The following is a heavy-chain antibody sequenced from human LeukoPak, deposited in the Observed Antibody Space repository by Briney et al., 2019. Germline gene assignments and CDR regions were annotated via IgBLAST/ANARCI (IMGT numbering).Heavy chain of an antibody. CDR1: GSTFSNFG. Sequence: GASVNLSFKTAGSTFSNFGINRVRQAPGQGLGWMGWISGNNDNPNYAQKVEGRFTVTTDSCTSTAYTELRNLRFDETAVYYCARDGTSTDDYWGQGPLVPVSS. V-gene: IGHV1-18*01. J-gene: IGHJ4*02. CDR2: ISGNNDNP. CDR3: ARDGTSTDDY. D-gene: IGHD2-2*01.